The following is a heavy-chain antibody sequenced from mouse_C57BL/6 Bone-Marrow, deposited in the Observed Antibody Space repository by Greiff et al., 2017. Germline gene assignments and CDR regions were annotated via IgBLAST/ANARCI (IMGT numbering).Heavy chain of an antibody. J-gene: IGHJ2*01. V-gene: IGHV1-55*01. CDR1: GYTFTSYW. Sequence: QVQLQQPGAELVQPGASVTMSCKASGYTFTSYWITWVKQRPGQGLEWIGDIYPTSGRTNYNEKFKGKAILTVDTSSNTAYMQLSSLTSEDAAVFYCARAGPLGRSFDYWGQGTTLTVSS. D-gene: IGHD4-1*01. CDR3: ARAGPLGRSFDY. CDR2: IYPTSGRT.